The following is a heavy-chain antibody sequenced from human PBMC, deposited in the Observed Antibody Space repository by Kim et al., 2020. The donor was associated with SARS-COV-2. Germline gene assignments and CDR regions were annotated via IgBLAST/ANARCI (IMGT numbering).Heavy chain of an antibody. Sequence: SETLSLTCAVYGGSFSGYYWSWIRQPPGKGLEWIGEINHSGSTNYNPSLKSRVTISVDTSKNQFSLKLSSVTAADTAVYYCARGGRVTAMVPTGYYFDYWGQGTLVTVSS. J-gene: IGHJ4*02. CDR1: GGSFSGYY. V-gene: IGHV4-34*01. CDR2: INHSGST. D-gene: IGHD5-18*01. CDR3: ARGGRVTAMVPTGYYFDY.